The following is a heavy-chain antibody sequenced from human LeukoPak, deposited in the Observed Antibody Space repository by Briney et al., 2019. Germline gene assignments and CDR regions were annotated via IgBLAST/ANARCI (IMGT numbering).Heavy chain of an antibody. CDR2: IWYDGNNK. CDR1: GFAFSGYG. Sequence: GGSLRLSCAASGFAFSGYGMHWVLQAPGKGPEWVAVIWYDGNNKYYEDSVKGRFTISRDNSKNTLYLQMNSLRAEDTAVYYCARDCRFGSTTCHDYWGQGTLVTVSS. D-gene: IGHD2-2*01. CDR3: ARDCRFGSTTCHDY. V-gene: IGHV3-33*01. J-gene: IGHJ4*02.